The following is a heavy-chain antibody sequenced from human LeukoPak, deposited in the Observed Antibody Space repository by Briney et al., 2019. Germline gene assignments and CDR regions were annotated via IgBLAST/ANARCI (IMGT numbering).Heavy chain of an antibody. J-gene: IGHJ4*02. V-gene: IGHV4-34*01. CDR3: ARARRLLWFGEFHGSIDY. CDR2: INHSGST. CDR1: GGSFSGYY. D-gene: IGHD3-10*01. Sequence: SETLSLTCAVYGGSFSGYYWSWIRQPPGKGLEWVGEINHSGSTNYNPSLKSRVTISVDTSKNQFSLKLSSVTAADTAVYYCARARRLLWFGEFHGSIDYWGQGTLVTVSS.